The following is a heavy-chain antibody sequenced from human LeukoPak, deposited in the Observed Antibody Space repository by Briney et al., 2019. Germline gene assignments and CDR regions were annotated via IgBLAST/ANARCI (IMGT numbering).Heavy chain of an antibody. V-gene: IGHV3-23*01. CDR3: AKGSGILISPPFDY. CDR2: ISGSGGST. CDR1: GFTFSSYA. J-gene: IGHJ4*02. Sequence: GGSLRLSCAASGFTFSSYAMSWVRQAPGKGLEWVSAISGSGGSTYYTDSVKGRFTISRDNSKNTLYLQMNSLRAEDTAVYYCAKGSGILISPPFDYWGQGALVTVSS. D-gene: IGHD1-14*01.